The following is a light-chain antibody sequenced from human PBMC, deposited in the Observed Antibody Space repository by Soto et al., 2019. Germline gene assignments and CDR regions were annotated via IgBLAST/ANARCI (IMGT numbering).Light chain of an antibody. CDR3: SSYTSISTWV. Sequence: QSALTQPASVSGSPGQSITISCTGTSSDVGGYKYVSWYQQHPGKAPTLMIYEVNNRPSGVSNRFSGSKAGNTASLSISGLQAEDEADYYCSSYTSISTWVFGGGTKLTVL. CDR2: EVN. CDR1: SSDVGGYKY. J-gene: IGLJ3*02. V-gene: IGLV2-14*01.